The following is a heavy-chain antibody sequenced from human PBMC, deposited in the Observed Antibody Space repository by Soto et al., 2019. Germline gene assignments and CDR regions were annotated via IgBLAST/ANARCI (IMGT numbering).Heavy chain of an antibody. J-gene: IGHJ6*02. Sequence: YWIGWVRQMPGKGLEWIGEINHSGSTNYNPSLKSRVTISVDTSKNQFSLKLSSVTAADTAVYYCARALKGYYYYYGMDVWGQGTTVTVSS. CDR1: Y. V-gene: IGHV4-34*01. CDR2: INHSGST. CDR3: ARALKGYYYYYGMDV.